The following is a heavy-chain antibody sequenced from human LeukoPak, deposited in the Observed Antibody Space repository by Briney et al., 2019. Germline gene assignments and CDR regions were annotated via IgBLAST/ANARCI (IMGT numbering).Heavy chain of an antibody. D-gene: IGHD5-24*01. V-gene: IGHV1-69*04. CDR3: ARAIGRDGYNYGADY. Sequence: GASVKVSCKASGGTFSSYAISWVRQAPGQGLEWMGRIIPILDIANYAQKFQGRVTITADKSTSTAYMELSSLRSEDTAVYYCARAIGRDGYNYGADYWGQGTLVTVSS. CDR1: GGTFSSYA. CDR2: IIPILDIA. J-gene: IGHJ4*02.